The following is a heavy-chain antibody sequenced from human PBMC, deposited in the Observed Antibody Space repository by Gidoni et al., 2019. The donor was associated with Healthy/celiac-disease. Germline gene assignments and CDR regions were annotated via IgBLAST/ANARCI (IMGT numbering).Heavy chain of an antibody. J-gene: IGHJ3*02. Sequence: VQLVQSGAEVNKPGESLKISCTGSGYSFTSYWIGWVRQMPGKGLEWMGIIYPVDSDTRYSPSFQGQVTISADKSIITAYLQLSSLKASDTAMYYCARRRAARHNDAFDIWGQGTMVNVSS. CDR2: IYPVDSDT. D-gene: IGHD6-6*01. V-gene: IGHV5-51*01. CDR1: GYSFTSYW. CDR3: ARRRAARHNDAFDI.